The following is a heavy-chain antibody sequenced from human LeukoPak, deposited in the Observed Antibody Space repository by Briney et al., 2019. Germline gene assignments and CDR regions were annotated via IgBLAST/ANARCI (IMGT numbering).Heavy chain of an antibody. CDR2: IYPRDGST. CDR1: GYTSTSNY. Sequence: ASVKVSCKASGYTSTSNYIHWVRQAPGQGLEWMGMIYPRDGSTSYAQKFQGRVTVTRDTSTSTVRMELSGLRSEDTAVYYCARDQEGFDYWGQGTLVTVSS. V-gene: IGHV1-46*01. J-gene: IGHJ4*02. CDR3: ARDQEGFDY.